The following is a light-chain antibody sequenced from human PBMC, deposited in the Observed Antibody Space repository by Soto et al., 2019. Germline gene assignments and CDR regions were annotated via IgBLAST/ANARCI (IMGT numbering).Light chain of an antibody. Sequence: QSALTQPASVSGSPGQSITISCTGTSSDVGGYKYVSWYQQHPGKAPKLMIYDIRNRPSGVSNRFSGSKSGNTASLTISGLQXEXEADYYCSSYTSSSTRVFGTGTK. CDR2: DIR. CDR1: SSDVGGYKY. V-gene: IGLV2-14*03. CDR3: SSYTSSSTRV. J-gene: IGLJ1*01.